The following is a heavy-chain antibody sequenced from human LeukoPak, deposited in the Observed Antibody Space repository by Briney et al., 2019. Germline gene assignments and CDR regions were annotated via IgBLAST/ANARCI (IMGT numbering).Heavy chain of an antibody. CDR1: GGSISSYY. V-gene: IGHV4-59*01. D-gene: IGHD3-16*01. CDR3: ARDQPSLGAFDI. CDR2: IYYSGST. Sequence: PSETLSFTCTVSGGSISSYYWSWIRQPPGKGLEWIGYIYYSGSTNYNPSLKSRVTISVDTSKNQFSLKLSSVTAADTAVYYCARDQPSLGAFDIWGQGTMVTVSS. J-gene: IGHJ3*02.